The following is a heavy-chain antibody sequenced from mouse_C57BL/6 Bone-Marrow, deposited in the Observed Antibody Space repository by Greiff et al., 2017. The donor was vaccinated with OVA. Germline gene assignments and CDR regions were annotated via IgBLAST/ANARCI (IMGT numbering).Heavy chain of an antibody. J-gene: IGHJ2*01. CDR3: ARSWDDNYFDY. V-gene: IGHV1-54*01. D-gene: IGHD4-1*01. CDR2: INPGSGGT. Sequence: VQLQQSGAELVRPGTSVKVSCKASGYAFTNYLIEWVKQRPGQGLEWIGVINPGSGGTNYNEKFKGKATLTADKSSSTAYMQLSSLTSEDSAVYFCARSWDDNYFDYWGQGTTLTVSS. CDR1: GYAFTNYL.